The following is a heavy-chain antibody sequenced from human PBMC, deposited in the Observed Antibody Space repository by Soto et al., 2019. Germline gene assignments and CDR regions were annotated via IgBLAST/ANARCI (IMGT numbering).Heavy chain of an antibody. CDR2: ISGSGGST. V-gene: IGHV3-23*01. CDR3: AKDISPGGGIVVVVAASSAFDI. CDR1: GFTFSSYA. J-gene: IGHJ3*02. Sequence: GGSLRLSCAASGFTFSSYAMSWVRQAPGKGLEWVSAISGSGGSTYYADSVKDRFTISRDNSKNTLYLQMNSLRAEDTAVYYCAKDISPGGGIVVVVAASSAFDIWGQGTMVTVSS. D-gene: IGHD2-15*01.